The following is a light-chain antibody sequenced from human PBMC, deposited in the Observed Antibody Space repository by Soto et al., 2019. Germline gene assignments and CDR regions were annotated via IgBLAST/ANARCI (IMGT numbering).Light chain of an antibody. CDR3: QQYDIAPFT. CDR1: QELNNY. CDR2: DAS. V-gene: IGKV1-33*01. J-gene: IGKJ4*02. Sequence: INLTLSXASLSSYTRDXXXXXXXESQELNNYLNWYQQKXGKAPKLLIHDASXLDKGVPARFSGSGSGTDFTFTISSLQTEDIATYYCQQYDIAPFTYGAGTKMDIK.